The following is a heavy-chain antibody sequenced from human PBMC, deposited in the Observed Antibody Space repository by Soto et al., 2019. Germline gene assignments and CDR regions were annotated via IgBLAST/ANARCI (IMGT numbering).Heavy chain of an antibody. CDR3: ARDDNADNGRAFYP. CDR2: IYTSGNT. V-gene: IGHV4-4*07. D-gene: IGHD1-1*01. J-gene: IGHJ5*02. CDR1: GGSISNYY. Sequence: QVQLQESGPGLVKPSETLSLTCTVSGGSISNYYWSWIRQPAGKGLEWIGRIYTSGNTNYNPSLKGRVTMSVDLSKNQFSLKLSSVAAADTAVYYCARDDNADNGRAFYPWGQGTLVTVSS.